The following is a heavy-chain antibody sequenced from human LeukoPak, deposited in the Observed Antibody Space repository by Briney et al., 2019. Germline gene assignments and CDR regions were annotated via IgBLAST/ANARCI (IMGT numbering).Heavy chain of an antibody. J-gene: IGHJ5*02. CDR2: IYHSGST. CDR1: GGSISSGGYS. V-gene: IGHV4-30-2*01. D-gene: IGHD3-10*01. CDR3: ARGGRGVPFDP. Sequence: SETLSLTCAVSGGSISSGGYSWSWIRQPPGKGLEWIGYIYHSGSTYYNPSLKSRVTISVDRPKNQFSLKLSSVTAADTAVYYCARGGRGVPFDPWGQGTLVTVSS.